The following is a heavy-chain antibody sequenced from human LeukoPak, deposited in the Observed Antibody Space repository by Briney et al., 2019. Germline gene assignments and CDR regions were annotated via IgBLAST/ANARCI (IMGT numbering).Heavy chain of an antibody. D-gene: IGHD6-13*01. V-gene: IGHV4-38-2*02. CDR2: IYHSGDT. CDR1: GYSVSSGYY. Sequence: SETLSLTCTVSGYSVSSGYYWGWIRQPPGKGLEWIASIYHSGDTYYNPSLKSRVTISVDTSKNQFSLKLSSVTAADTAVYYCARFIAAAGYYFDYWGQGTLVTVSS. J-gene: IGHJ4*02. CDR3: ARFIAAAGYYFDY.